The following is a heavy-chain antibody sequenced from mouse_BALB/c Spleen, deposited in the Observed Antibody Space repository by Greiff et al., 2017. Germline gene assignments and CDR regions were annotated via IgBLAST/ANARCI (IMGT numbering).Heavy chain of an antibody. CDR1: GFAFSSYD. J-gene: IGHJ2*01. V-gene: IGHV5-12-1*01. CDR3: ARHGYYYGSRYFDY. Sequence: EVHLVESGGGLVKPGGSLKLSCAASGFAFSSYDMSWVRQTPEKRLEWVAYISSGGGSTYYPDTVKGRFTISRDNAKNTLYLQMSSLKSEDTAMYYCARHGYYYGSRYFDYWGQGTTLTVSS. D-gene: IGHD1-1*01. CDR2: ISSGGGST.